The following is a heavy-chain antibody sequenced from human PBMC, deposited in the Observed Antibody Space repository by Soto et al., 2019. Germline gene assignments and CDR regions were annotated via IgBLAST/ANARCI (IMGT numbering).Heavy chain of an antibody. J-gene: IGHJ4*02. CDR3: ARATNWSGYPDFDY. D-gene: IGHD3-3*01. V-gene: IGHV4-31*03. Sequence: QVQLQESGPGLVKPSQTLSLTCTVSGGSISSGGYYWSWIRQHPGKGLEWIGYIYYSGSTYYNPSLKRRVNISVDTSKDQFSLEPGFVTAADTAGYFLARATNWSGYPDFDYWGQGTLVTVSS. CDR1: GGSISSGGYY. CDR2: IYYSGST.